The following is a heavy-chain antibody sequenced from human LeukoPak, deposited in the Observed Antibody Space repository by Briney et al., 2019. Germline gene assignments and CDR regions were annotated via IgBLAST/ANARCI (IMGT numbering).Heavy chain of an antibody. Sequence: SETLSLTCAVYGGSFSGYYWSWIRQPPGKGLEWIGEINHSGSTNYNPSLKSRDTISVDTSKNQFSLKLSSVTAADTAVYYCASCDYYDSSGYSLGYWGQGTLVTVSS. CDR2: INHSGST. D-gene: IGHD3-22*01. J-gene: IGHJ4*02. CDR1: GGSFSGYY. CDR3: ASCDYYDSSGYSLGY. V-gene: IGHV4-34*01.